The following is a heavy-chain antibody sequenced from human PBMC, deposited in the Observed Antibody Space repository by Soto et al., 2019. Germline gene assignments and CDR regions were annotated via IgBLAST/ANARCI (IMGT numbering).Heavy chain of an antibody. CDR1: GFTFSSYG. Sequence: PVGSLRLSCAASGFTFSSYGMHWVRQAPGKGLEWVAVISYDGSNKYYADSVKGRFTISRDNSKNTLYLQMNSLRAEDTAVYYCAKGTIVLVPAAAEDYYDGMDVWGQGTTVTVSS. CDR2: ISYDGSNK. J-gene: IGHJ6*02. V-gene: IGHV3-30*18. D-gene: IGHD2-2*01. CDR3: AKGTIVLVPAAAEDYYDGMDV.